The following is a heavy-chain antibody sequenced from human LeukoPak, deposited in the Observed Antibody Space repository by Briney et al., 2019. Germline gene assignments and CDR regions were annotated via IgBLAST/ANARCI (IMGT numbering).Heavy chain of an antibody. CDR3: ARAYYDFWSGYYYFDY. D-gene: IGHD3-3*01. CDR1: GGSISSYY. Sequence: SETLSLTCTVSGGSISSYYWSWIRQPPGKGLEWIGYIYYSGSTNYNPSLKSRVTISVDTSKNQFSLKLSSVTATDTAVYYCARAYYDFWSGYYYFDYWGQGTLVTVSS. V-gene: IGHV4-59*01. J-gene: IGHJ4*02. CDR2: IYYSGST.